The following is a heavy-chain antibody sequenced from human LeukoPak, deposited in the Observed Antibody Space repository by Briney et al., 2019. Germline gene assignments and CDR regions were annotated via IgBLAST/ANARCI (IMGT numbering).Heavy chain of an antibody. D-gene: IGHD2-2*01. CDR2: ISGGGGST. V-gene: IGHV3-23*01. CDR3: ARSPTAINGYFDP. CDR1: GGSFSGYY. Sequence: SSETLSLTCAVYGGSFSGYYWSWIRQPPGKGLEWVSVISGGGGSTYYADSVKGRFTISRDNSKNTLYLQMNSLRADDTAVYYCARSPTAINGYFDPWGQGTLVTVSS. J-gene: IGHJ5*02.